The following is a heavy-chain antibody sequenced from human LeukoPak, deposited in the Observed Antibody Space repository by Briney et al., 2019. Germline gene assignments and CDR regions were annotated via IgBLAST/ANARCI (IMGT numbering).Heavy chain of an antibody. Sequence: PSETLSLTCAVYGGSFSGYYWTWIRQPPGKGLEWIGEINHSGSTNYNPSLKSRVTISVDTSKNQFSLKLSSVTAADTAVYYCARIGGNGYYFDYWGQGTLVTVSS. J-gene: IGHJ4*02. CDR3: ARIGGNGYYFDY. V-gene: IGHV4-34*01. CDR2: INHSGST. CDR1: GGSFSGYY. D-gene: IGHD4-23*01.